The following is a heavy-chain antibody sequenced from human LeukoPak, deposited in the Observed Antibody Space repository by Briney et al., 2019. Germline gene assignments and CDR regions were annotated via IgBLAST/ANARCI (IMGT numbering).Heavy chain of an antibody. Sequence: GASVNVSCKASGYTFTAYSIHWVRQATGQGLEWMGWINPNSGVTNYAQKFQGRVTMTRDTSISTAYMKLSRLRSDDTAVYYCARVGVEGASCYDYWGQGTLVTVSS. D-gene: IGHD2-2*01. J-gene: IGHJ4*02. CDR2: INPNSGVT. CDR3: ARVGVEGASCYDY. V-gene: IGHV1-2*02. CDR1: GYTFTAYS.